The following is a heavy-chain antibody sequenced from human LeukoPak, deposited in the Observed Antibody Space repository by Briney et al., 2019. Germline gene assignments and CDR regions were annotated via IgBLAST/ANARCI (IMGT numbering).Heavy chain of an antibody. Sequence: ASVTVSRKASGYDFLNYAMHLLRQAPGQRLEWMGLIVAANGTTKSSQNFQRRLTFNRYTSASLAFMELSCLRSEDPAVYYCARGGYYYDSDGHCNYLDFWGQGTLVTVSS. CDR3: ARGGYYYDSDGHCNYLDF. J-gene: IGHJ4*02. CDR1: GYDFLNYA. CDR2: IVAANGTT. D-gene: IGHD3-22*01. V-gene: IGHV1-3*01.